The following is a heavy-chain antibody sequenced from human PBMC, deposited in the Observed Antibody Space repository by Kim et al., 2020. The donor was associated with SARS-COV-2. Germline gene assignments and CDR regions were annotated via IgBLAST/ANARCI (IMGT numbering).Heavy chain of an antibody. Sequence: SVKVSCKASGGTFSSYAISWVRQAPGQGLEWVGRIIPTLDIPNYAQKFQGRVTIHADTSTNTVFLDLRSLRADDTATYFCARDIYSDYSGFDLWGQGTLVSVSS. CDR3: ARDIYSDYSGFDL. D-gene: IGHD4-17*01. CDR1: GGTFSSYA. CDR2: IIPTLDIP. V-gene: IGHV1-69*04. J-gene: IGHJ5*02.